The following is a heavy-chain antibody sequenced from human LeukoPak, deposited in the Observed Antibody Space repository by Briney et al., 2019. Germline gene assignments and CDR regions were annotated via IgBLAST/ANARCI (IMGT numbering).Heavy chain of an antibody. D-gene: IGHD3-16*01. V-gene: IGHV1-2*02. J-gene: IGHJ4*02. Sequence: ASVKVSCKASGYTFTGYYMHWVRQAPGQGLEWMGWINPNSGGTNYAQKFQGRVTMTRDTSISTAHMELSRLRSDDTAVYYCARAIWGSKPDYWSQGTLVTVSS. CDR3: ARAIWGSKPDY. CDR1: GYTFTGYY. CDR2: INPNSGGT.